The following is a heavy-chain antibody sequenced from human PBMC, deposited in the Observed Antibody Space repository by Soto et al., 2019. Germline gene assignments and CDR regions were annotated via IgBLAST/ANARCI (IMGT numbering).Heavy chain of an antibody. CDR2: IYYSGST. D-gene: IGHD6-19*01. J-gene: IGHJ3*02. V-gene: IGHV4-59*01. CDR1: GGSISSYY. CDR3: ARAGGWYLRAFDI. Sequence: SETLSLTCTVSGGSISSYYWSWIRQPPGKGLEWIGYIYYSGSTNYNPSLKSRVTISVDTSKNQFSLKLSSVTAADTAVYYCARAGGWYLRAFDIWGQGTMVTVSS.